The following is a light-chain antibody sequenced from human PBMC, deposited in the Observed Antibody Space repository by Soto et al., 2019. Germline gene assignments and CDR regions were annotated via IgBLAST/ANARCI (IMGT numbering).Light chain of an antibody. CDR1: SSDVGGYNY. J-gene: IGLJ1*01. V-gene: IGLV2-14*01. CDR3: SSYTSSSTLSYV. Sequence: QSALTQPASVSGSPGQSITISCTGTSSDVGGYNYVSWYQQHPGKAPKLMIYEVSNRPSGVSNRFSGSKSGNTASLTISGLQAEDEADYYCSSYTSSSTLSYVFGTGTQVTGL. CDR2: EVS.